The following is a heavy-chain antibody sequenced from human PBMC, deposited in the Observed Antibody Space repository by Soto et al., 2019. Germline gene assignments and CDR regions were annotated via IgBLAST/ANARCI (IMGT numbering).Heavy chain of an antibody. Sequence: EVQLVESGGGLAQPGGSLRLSCAASGFTFSSDAMDWVRQAPGKGLEYVSGISSNGIGTYYASSVKGRFTISRDNSRDTVYLQMDILRPEDMAVYYWARRARADYYYMDVWGKGTTVTVS. CDR2: ISSNGIGT. J-gene: IGHJ6*03. V-gene: IGHV3-64*01. CDR1: GFTFSSDA. CDR3: ARRARADYYYMDV. D-gene: IGHD6-6*01.